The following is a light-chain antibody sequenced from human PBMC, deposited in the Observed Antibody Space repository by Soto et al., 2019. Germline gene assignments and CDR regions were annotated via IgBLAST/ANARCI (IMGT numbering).Light chain of an antibody. CDR1: QGISSY. CDR2: AAS. J-gene: IGKJ5*01. CDR3: QQLNSYPG. V-gene: IGKV1-9*01. Sequence: IQLTQSPSSLSASVGDRFTITCRASQGISSYLAWYQQKPGKAPKLLIYAASTLQSGVPSRFSGSGSGTDFTLTISSLQPEDFATYYCQQLNSYPGFGQGTRLEIK.